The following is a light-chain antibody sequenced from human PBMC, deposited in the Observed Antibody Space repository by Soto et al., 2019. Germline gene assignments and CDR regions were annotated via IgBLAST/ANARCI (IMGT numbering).Light chain of an antibody. J-gene: IGKJ4*01. V-gene: IGKV1-39*01. CDR3: QQSYSTLALT. CDR2: AAS. CDR1: QSSTSY. Sequence: DIQMTQSPSSLSASVGDRVTITCRASQSSTSYLNWFQKKPGKDPKLLIYAASNLQSGVPSRFSGSGSGTDFTLTISSLQPEDFATYYCQQSYSTLALTFGGGTKVEIK.